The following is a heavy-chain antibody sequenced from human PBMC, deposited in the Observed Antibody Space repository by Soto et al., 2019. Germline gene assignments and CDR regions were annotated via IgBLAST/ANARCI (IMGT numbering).Heavy chain of an antibody. D-gene: IGHD1-20*01. CDR1: GYTFTSYG. CDR2: ISAYNGNA. J-gene: IGHJ6*02. CDR3: ARGRTYNPGVGYYYYGMDV. V-gene: IGHV1-18*01. Sequence: QVQLVQSGAGVKKPGASVKVSCKASGYTFTSYGITWVRQAPGQGLEWMGWISAYNGNANYGQKLQGRVTMTTDTSTSTAYMELRSLRSDDTAVYYCARGRTYNPGVGYYYYGMDVWGQGTTVTVSS.